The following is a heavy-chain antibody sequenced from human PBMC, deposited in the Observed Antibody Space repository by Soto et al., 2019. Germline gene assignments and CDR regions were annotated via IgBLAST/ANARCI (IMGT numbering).Heavy chain of an antibody. Sequence: QVQLVQSGAEVKKPGSSVKVSCKASGGTFSSYAIGWVRQAPGQGLEWMGGIIPIFGTANYAQKFQGRVTITADKSTSTAYMELSSLRSEDTAVYYCARGVIAAADPNPCYYCCGMDVWGQGTTVTVSS. D-gene: IGHD6-13*01. CDR1: GGTFSSYA. CDR3: ARGVIAAADPNPCYYCCGMDV. CDR2: IIPIFGTA. J-gene: IGHJ6*02. V-gene: IGHV1-69*06.